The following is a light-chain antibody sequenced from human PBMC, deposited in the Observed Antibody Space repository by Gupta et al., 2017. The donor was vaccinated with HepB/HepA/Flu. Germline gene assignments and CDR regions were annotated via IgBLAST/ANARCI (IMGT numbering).Light chain of an antibody. Sequence: DIVMTQSPLCLLVTPGDPASISCRSSPSLLHSNGYNYLDWYLQKPGQSPQLLIYLGSNRASGVPDRFSGSGSGTDFTLKISRVEAEDVGVYYCMQALQTWTFGQGTKVEIK. J-gene: IGKJ1*01. CDR2: LGS. CDR1: PSLLHSNGYNY. CDR3: MQALQTWT. V-gene: IGKV2-28*01.